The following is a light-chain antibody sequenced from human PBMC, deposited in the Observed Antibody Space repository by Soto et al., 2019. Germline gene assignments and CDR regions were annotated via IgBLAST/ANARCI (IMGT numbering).Light chain of an antibody. V-gene: IGLV2-23*01. CDR3: YTYAGGSTYL. CDR2: EDI. CDR1: SSDVGSYSL. Sequence: QPVLTQPASVSGSPGQSITISCTGTSSDVGSYSLLSWYQHHPGKAPKLIIYEDIKGPSGVSNRFSGSKSGNTASLRISGLQAEDEADYYCYTYAGGSTYLFGTGTKVTVL. J-gene: IGLJ1*01.